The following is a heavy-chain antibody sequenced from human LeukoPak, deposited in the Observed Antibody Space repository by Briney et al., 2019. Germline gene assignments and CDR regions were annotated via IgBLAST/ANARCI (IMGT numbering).Heavy chain of an antibody. V-gene: IGHV3-23*01. CDR2: ISSSGGST. Sequence: GGSLRLSCAASGFTFSSYAMSWVRQAPGKGLEWVSAISSSGGSTYYADSVKGRFTISRDNSKNTLYLQMNSLRAEDTAVYYCAKVVTPGIRGYYYYGMDVWGQGTTVTVSS. CDR3: AKVVTPGIRGYYYYGMDV. J-gene: IGHJ6*02. CDR1: GFTFSSYA. D-gene: IGHD4-23*01.